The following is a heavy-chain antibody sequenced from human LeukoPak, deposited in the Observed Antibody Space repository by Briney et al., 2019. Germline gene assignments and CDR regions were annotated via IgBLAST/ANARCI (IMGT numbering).Heavy chain of an antibody. CDR1: AFTFSSYT. Sequence: GGSLRLSCAASAFTFSSYTMNWVRQAPGKGLEWVSSISSSGTYIYSADSVKGRFTISRDNAKNSLYLQMNSLRAEDTAVYYYARGSHYGEGFDYWGQGTLVTVSS. CDR3: ARGSHYGEGFDY. D-gene: IGHD4-11*01. V-gene: IGHV3-21*01. CDR2: ISSSGTYI. J-gene: IGHJ4*02.